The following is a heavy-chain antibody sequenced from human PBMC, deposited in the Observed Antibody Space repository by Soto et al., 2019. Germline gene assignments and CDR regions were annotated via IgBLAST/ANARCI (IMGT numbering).Heavy chain of an antibody. CDR3: ARGEPVAGTPWFDP. D-gene: IGHD6-19*01. J-gene: IGHJ5*02. CDR1: GFIFDNSA. CDR2: ISDDGANK. Sequence: VHLVESGGGVVQPGRSLTLSCAASGFIFDNSAIQWVRLAPGKGLEWVALISDDGANKYYADSVKGRFTISRDNSKNTLYLQMNSLRPEDTAVYYCARGEPVAGTPWFDPWGQGTLVTVSS. V-gene: IGHV3-30-3*01.